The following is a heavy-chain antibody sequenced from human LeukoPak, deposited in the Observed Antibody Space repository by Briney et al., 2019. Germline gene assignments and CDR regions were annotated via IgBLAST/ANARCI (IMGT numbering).Heavy chain of an antibody. Sequence: KPSQTLSVTCAVSGGSISSGGYSWSWIRQPPGKGLEWIGYIYHSGSTYYNPSLKSRVTISVDRSKNQFSLKLSSVTAADTAVYYCARDSGSYYNYYYGMDVWGQGTTVTVSS. CDR2: IYHSGST. D-gene: IGHD1-26*01. J-gene: IGHJ6*02. V-gene: IGHV4-30-2*02. CDR3: ARDSGSYYNYYYGMDV. CDR1: GGSISSGGYS.